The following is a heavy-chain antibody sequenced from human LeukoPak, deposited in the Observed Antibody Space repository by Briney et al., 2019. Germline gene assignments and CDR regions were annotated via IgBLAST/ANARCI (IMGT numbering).Heavy chain of an antibody. D-gene: IGHD2-21*02. CDR3: AREAPDCGGDCYSGHFQH. V-gene: IGHV1-69*04. Sequence: SVKVSCKASGGTFSSYAIGWVRQAPGQGLEWMGRIIPIFGIANYAQKFQGRVTITADKSTSTAYMELSSLRSEDTAVYYCAREAPDCGGDCYSGHFQHWGQGTLVTVSS. J-gene: IGHJ1*01. CDR2: IIPIFGIA. CDR1: GGTFSSYA.